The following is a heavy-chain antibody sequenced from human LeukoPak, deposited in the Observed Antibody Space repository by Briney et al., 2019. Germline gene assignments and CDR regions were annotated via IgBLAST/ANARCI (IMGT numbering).Heavy chain of an antibody. CDR1: GGSFSGYY. V-gene: IGHV4-34*01. Sequence: PKTLSLTCAVYGGSFSGYYWSWIRQPPGKGLEWIGEINHSGSTNYNPSLKSRITISVDTSKNQFSLKLSSVTAADTAVYYCARDWGAYSYGYFDYWGQGTLVTVSS. CDR3: ARDWGAYSYGYFDY. J-gene: IGHJ4*02. D-gene: IGHD5-18*01. CDR2: INHSGST.